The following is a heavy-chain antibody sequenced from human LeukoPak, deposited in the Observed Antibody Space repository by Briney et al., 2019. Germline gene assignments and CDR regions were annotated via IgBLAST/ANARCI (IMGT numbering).Heavy chain of an antibody. CDR2: IYWDDDK. J-gene: IGHJ4*02. Sequence: SGPTLVHPTPPLTLTCTFSGFSLSTSGVGVGWIRQPPVKALEWLALIYWDDDKRYSPSLKSRLTITKDTSKNQVVLTMTNMDPVDTATYYCAHRGIQNWVFDYWGQGTLVTVSS. V-gene: IGHV2-5*02. D-gene: IGHD5-18*01. CDR3: AHRGIQNWVFDY. CDR1: GFSLSTSGVG.